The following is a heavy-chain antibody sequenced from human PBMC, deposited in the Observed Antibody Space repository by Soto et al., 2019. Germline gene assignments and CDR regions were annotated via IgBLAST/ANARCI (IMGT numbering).Heavy chain of an antibody. CDR1: GYSFTNYG. CDR3: ARGDTTPAADAFDT. D-gene: IGHD1-26*01. Sequence: GESMQISCQGFGYSFTNYGIGWVLQMTGKGLEWMGIIYPGDSDTRYSPSFQGQVTISADKSISTAYLQWSSLKASDTAMYYCARGDTTPAADAFDTWGQGTMVTVS. CDR2: IYPGDSDT. V-gene: IGHV5-51*01. J-gene: IGHJ3*02.